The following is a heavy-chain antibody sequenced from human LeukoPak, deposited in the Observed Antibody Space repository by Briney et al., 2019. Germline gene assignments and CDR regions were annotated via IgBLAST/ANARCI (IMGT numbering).Heavy chain of an antibody. Sequence: SETLSLTCAVYGGSFSGYYWSWIRQPPGKGLEWIGEINHSGSTNYNPSLKSRVTISVDTSKNQFSLKLSSVTAADTAVYYCARGPVVPAATIGGKFDYWGQGTLVTVSS. CDR1: GGSFSGYY. J-gene: IGHJ4*02. CDR2: INHSGST. CDR3: ARGPVVPAATIGGKFDY. V-gene: IGHV4-34*01. D-gene: IGHD2-2*01.